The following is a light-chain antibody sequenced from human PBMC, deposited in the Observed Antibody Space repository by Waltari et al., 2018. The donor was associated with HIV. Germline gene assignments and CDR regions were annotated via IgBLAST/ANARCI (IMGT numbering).Light chain of an antibody. CDR2: GAS. V-gene: IGKV3-20*01. CDR3: QQYIGSPRT. Sequence: EIALTQSPGTLSLSPGERATLSCRASQTISSTYLAWYQQKPGQAPRLLIYGASGRATGIPDRFRGSGSETDFTLTISSLEPEDCAVYYCQQYIGSPRTFGQGTKVELK. J-gene: IGKJ1*01. CDR1: QTISSTY.